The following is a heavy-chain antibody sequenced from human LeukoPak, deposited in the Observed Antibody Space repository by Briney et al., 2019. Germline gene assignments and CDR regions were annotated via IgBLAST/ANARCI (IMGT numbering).Heavy chain of an antibody. V-gene: IGHV1-69*13. CDR2: IIPIFGTA. D-gene: IGHD3-22*01. CDR3: AREMGYYYDSSGMFDP. Sequence: SVKVSCKASGYTFTSYGISWVRQAPGQGLEWMGGIIPIFGTANYAQKFQGRVTITADESTSTAYMELSSLRSEDTAVYYCAREMGYYYDSSGMFDPWGQGTLVTVSS. J-gene: IGHJ5*02. CDR1: GYTFTSYG.